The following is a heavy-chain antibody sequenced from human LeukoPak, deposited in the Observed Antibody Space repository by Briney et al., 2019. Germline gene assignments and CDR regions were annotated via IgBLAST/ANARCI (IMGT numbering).Heavy chain of an antibody. CDR3: ARVVNYYDSSGYGIDY. D-gene: IGHD3-22*01. J-gene: IGHJ4*02. CDR2: IYHSGST. Sequence: KASETLSLTCTVSGYSISSGYYWGWIRQPPGKGLEWIGSIYHSGSTYYNPSLKSRVTISVDTSKNQFSLKLSSVTAADTAVYYCARVVNYYDSSGYGIDYWGQGTLVTVSS. CDR1: GYSISSGYY. V-gene: IGHV4-38-2*02.